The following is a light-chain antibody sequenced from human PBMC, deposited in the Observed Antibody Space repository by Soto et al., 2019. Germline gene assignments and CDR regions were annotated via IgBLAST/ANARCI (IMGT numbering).Light chain of an antibody. CDR3: QQSYSIPLT. CDR1: QSISNY. J-gene: IGKJ4*01. CDR2: AAS. V-gene: IGKV1-39*01. Sequence: DLQMTQSPSSLSASVGDRVTITCRASQSISNYLNWYQQKPGKAPKLLIYAASSLQSGVPSRFSGSGSGTDSTLNISSLQPEDFATYYCQQSYSIPLTFGGGTKVEIK.